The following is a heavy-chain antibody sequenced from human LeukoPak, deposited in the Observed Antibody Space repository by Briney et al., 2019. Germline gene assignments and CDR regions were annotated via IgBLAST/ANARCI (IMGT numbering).Heavy chain of an antibody. CDR2: VNPNSGDT. Sequence: GASVKVSCKASGYTFTDYYILWVRQAPGQGLEGMGWVNPNSGDTYYAQKFQGRVTMTRDTSISTAYIQLSSLRSDDTALYYCARGRRILVGDTNAGDFFDYWGQGTLVAVSS. CDR1: GYTFTDYY. V-gene: IGHV1-2*02. CDR3: ARGRRILVGDTNAGDFFDY. D-gene: IGHD1-26*01. J-gene: IGHJ4*02.